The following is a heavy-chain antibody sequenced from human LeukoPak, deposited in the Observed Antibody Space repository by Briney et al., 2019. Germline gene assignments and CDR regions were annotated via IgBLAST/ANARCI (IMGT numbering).Heavy chain of an antibody. Sequence: GGSLRLSCAASGFTFSSYEMNWVRQAPGRGLKWVSYIGNTGRTIYYADSVQGRFTISRDNAKNSLYLQMNSLRAEDTAIYYCVRGDRYFFDFWGQGTLVTVSS. CDR1: GFTFSSYE. CDR3: VRGDRYFFDF. D-gene: IGHD1-14*01. CDR2: IGNTGRTI. V-gene: IGHV3-48*03. J-gene: IGHJ4*02.